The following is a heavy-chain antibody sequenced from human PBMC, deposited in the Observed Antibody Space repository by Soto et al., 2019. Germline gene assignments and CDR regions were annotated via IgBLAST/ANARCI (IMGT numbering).Heavy chain of an antibody. J-gene: IGHJ6*03. CDR1: GGSFSSYY. Sequence: QVQLQESGPGLVRPSETLSLTCTVSGGSFSSYYWTWIRQSPGKGLEWIGYIYYSGSTDYNSSLRGRLAISIDTSKNQFSLRLNSMTAADTAVYYCAGRDCSGTNCYYLDYYYMDVWGKGTTVTVSS. V-gene: IGHV4-59*08. CDR3: AGRDCSGTNCYYLDYYYMDV. CDR2: IYYSGST. D-gene: IGHD2-2*01.